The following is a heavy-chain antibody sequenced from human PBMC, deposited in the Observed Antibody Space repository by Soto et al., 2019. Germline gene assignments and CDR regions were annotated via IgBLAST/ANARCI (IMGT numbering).Heavy chain of an antibody. CDR1: GFTFSSYA. CDR2: ISGSGDST. Sequence: EVPLLESGGGLVQPGGSLRLSCAASGFTFSSYAMSWVRQAPGKGLEWVSVISGSGDSTYYADSVKGRFTISRDNSKNTLYLQMNSLRAEDTAVYYCARRGSGSYDDYWGQGTLVTVSS. J-gene: IGHJ4*02. CDR3: ARRGSGSYDDY. D-gene: IGHD1-26*01. V-gene: IGHV3-23*01.